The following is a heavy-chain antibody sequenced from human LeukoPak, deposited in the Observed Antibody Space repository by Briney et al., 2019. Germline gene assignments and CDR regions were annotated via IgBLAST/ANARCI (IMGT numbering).Heavy chain of an antibody. V-gene: IGHV1-2*02. D-gene: IGHD2-2*01. CDR2: INPKSGGT. CDR3: ARSLRSTTNWFDP. Sequence: ASLKVSCKASGYTFTGYYIHWVRQAPGQGLEWMGWINPKSGGTNYAQKFQGRVTMTRDTSISTASMELSSLRSDDTALYYCARSLRSTTNWFDPWGRGTLVTVSS. J-gene: IGHJ5*02. CDR1: GYTFTGYY.